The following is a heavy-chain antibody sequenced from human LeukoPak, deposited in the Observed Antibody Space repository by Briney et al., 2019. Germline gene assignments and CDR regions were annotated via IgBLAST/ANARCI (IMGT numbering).Heavy chain of an antibody. CDR3: AHMIHAFDI. Sequence: SGPTLVNPTQTLTVTCTFSGFSLNSTGEGVGWIRQPPGKALEWLALIYWDDDKRYNPSLKSRLALTKDTSKNQVVLTMTNMDPVDTATYYCAHMIHAFDIWGQGTMVTVSS. CDR2: IYWDDDK. J-gene: IGHJ3*02. CDR1: GFSLNSTGEG. V-gene: IGHV2-5*02.